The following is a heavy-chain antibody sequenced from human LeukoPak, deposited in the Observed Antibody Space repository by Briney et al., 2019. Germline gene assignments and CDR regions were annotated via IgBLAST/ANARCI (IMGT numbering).Heavy chain of an antibody. Sequence: PGGSLRLSCAASGFTFSSYAMSWVRQAPGKGLEWVANIKLDGSEKGYVDSVKGRFTISRDNTKNSLYLQMNSLRAEDTAVFYCARDQYDTWSRRGNFDSWGQGTLVIVSS. CDR2: IKLDGSEK. V-gene: IGHV3-7*03. CDR3: ARDQYDTWSRRGNFDS. D-gene: IGHD3-3*01. CDR1: GFTFSSYA. J-gene: IGHJ4*02.